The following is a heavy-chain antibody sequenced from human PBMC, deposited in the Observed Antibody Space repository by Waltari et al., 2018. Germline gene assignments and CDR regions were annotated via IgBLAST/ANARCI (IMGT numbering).Heavy chain of an antibody. V-gene: IGHV4-30-2*01. Sequence: QPQLQESGSGLVKPSQTLSLTCAVSGGSISSCGYSWSGIRQPPGKGLEWIGYIYHSGSTYYNPSLKSRVTISVDRSKNQFSLKLSSVTAADTAVYYCARAEATEGNWFDPWGQGTLVTVSS. CDR3: ARAEATEGNWFDP. CDR2: IYHSGST. D-gene: IGHD5-12*01. CDR1: GGSISSCGYS. J-gene: IGHJ5*02.